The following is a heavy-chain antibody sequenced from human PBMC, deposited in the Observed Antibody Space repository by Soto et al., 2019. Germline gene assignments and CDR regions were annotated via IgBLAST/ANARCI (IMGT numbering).Heavy chain of an antibody. J-gene: IGHJ6*02. Sequence: SVKVSCKASGVTFSSYAISWVRQAPGQGLEWMGGIIPIFGTANYAQKFQGRVTITADESTSTAYMELSSLRSEDTAVYYCARGGAARPGDYYYYGMDVWGQGTTVTVSS. CDR3: ARGGAARPGDYYYYGMDV. CDR2: IIPIFGTA. D-gene: IGHD6-6*01. CDR1: GVTFSSYA. V-gene: IGHV1-69*13.